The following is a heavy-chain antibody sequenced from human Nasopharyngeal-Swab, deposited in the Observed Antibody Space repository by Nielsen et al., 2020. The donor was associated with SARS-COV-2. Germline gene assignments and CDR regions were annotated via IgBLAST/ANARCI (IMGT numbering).Heavy chain of an antibody. CDR3: ARAIEGSSGYFGGY. Sequence: GGSLRLSCAASGFTFSSYSMNWVRQAPGKGLEWVSSISSSSSYIYYADSVKDRFTISRDNAKNSLYLQMNSLRAEDTAVYYCARAIEGSSGYFGGYWGQGTLVTVSS. CDR1: GFTFSSYS. D-gene: IGHD3-22*01. CDR2: ISSSSSYI. J-gene: IGHJ4*02. V-gene: IGHV3-21*01.